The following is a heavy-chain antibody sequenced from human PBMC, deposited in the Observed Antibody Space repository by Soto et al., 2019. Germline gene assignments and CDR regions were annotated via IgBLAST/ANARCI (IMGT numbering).Heavy chain of an antibody. Sequence: EVQLLDSGGDLAQPGGSLRLSCTASGFTFSSFGMAWVRQAPGKGLEWVSAISASGDISYYADSVKDRFTISRDSPTNTLYLQMNHLRAEDTAVYYCAKMGIGMFSHKHHFDHWGQGTQVTVSS. CDR2: ISASGDIS. J-gene: IGHJ4*02. CDR3: AKMGIGMFSHKHHFDH. CDR1: GFTFSSFG. D-gene: IGHD2-2*03. V-gene: IGHV3-23*01.